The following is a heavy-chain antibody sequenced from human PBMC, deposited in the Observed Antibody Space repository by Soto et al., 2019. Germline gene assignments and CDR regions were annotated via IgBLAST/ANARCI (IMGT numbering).Heavy chain of an antibody. CDR1: GFTFDDYA. J-gene: IGHJ4*02. CDR3: GKGKGSTVAPGIDY. Sequence: EVQLVESGGGLVQPGRSLRLSCAASGFTFDDYAMHWVRQAPGKGLEWVSGISWNSGSIGYADSVKGRFTISRDNAKNSLYLQMNSLRAEDTAFYYCGKGKGSTVAPGIDYWGQGTLVTLSS. V-gene: IGHV3-9*01. CDR2: ISWNSGSI. D-gene: IGHD4-17*01.